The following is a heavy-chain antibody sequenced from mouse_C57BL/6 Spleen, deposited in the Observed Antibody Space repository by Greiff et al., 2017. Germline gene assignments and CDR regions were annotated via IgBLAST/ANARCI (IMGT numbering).Heavy chain of an antibody. CDR1: GYTFTDYD. Sequence: VKLQESGAELVRPGASVTLSCKASGYTFTDYDMHWVKQTPVHGLAWIGAIDPETGGTAYNQKFKGKAILTADKSSSTAYMELRSLTSEDSAVYYCADSSGYVDYWGQGTSVTVSS. V-gene: IGHV1-15*01. CDR3: ADSSGYVDY. D-gene: IGHD3-2*02. CDR2: IDPETGGT. J-gene: IGHJ4*01.